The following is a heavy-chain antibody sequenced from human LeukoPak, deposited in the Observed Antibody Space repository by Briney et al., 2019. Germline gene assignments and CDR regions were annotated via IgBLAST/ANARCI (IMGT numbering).Heavy chain of an antibody. V-gene: IGHV3-30*02. CDR2: IRYDGSNK. D-gene: IGHD6-19*01. Sequence: GGSLRLSCAASGFTVSSNDMSWVRQAPGKGLEWVAFIRYDGSNKYYADSVKGRFTISRDNSKNTLYLQMNSLRAEDTAVYYCARGGKRAVAGTRSPQYFQHWGQGTLVTVSS. CDR3: ARGGKRAVAGTRSPQYFQH. J-gene: IGHJ1*01. CDR1: GFTVSSND.